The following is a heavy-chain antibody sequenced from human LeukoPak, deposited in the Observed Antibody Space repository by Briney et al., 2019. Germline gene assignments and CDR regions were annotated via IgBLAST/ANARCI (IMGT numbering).Heavy chain of an antibody. J-gene: IGHJ4*02. V-gene: IGHV3-74*01. CDR3: AREIGLLYYGSGAIDY. CDR2: INSDGSST. CDR1: GFTFSSYW. Sequence: GGSLRLFCTASGFTFSSYWMHWVRQAPGKGLVWVSRINSDGSSTSYADSVKGRFTISRDNAKNTLYLQMNSLRAEDTAVYYCAREIGLLYYGSGAIDYWGQGTLVTVSS. D-gene: IGHD3-10*01.